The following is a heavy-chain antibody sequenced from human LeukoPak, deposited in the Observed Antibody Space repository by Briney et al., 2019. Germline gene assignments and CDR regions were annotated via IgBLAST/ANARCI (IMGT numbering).Heavy chain of an antibody. CDR3: ARIWFGELLYRSTWTH. J-gene: IGHJ4*02. CDR1: GFTFSSYW. D-gene: IGHD3-10*01. V-gene: IGHV3-7*01. Sequence: PGGSLRLSCAAPGFTFSSYWMSWVRQAPGKGLEWVANIKQDGSEKYYVDSVKGRFTISRDNAKNSLYLQMNSLRAENTAVYFCARIWFGELLYRSTWTHWGQGTLVTVSS. CDR2: IKQDGSEK.